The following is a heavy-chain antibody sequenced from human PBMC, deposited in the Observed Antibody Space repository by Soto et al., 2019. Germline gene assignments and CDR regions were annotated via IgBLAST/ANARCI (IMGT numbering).Heavy chain of an antibody. J-gene: IGHJ4*02. D-gene: IGHD3-3*01. CDR2: IGTAGDT. CDR3: ARYYYDLWSGYYDY. CDR1: GFTFSRYD. Sequence: EVQLVESGGGLVQPGGSLRLSCAASGFTFSRYDMHWVRQATGKGLEWVSAIGTAGDTYYPGSVKGRFTISRENAKNSFYLQMNSLRAGDTAVYYCARYYYDLWSGYYDYWGQGTLVTVSP. V-gene: IGHV3-13*01.